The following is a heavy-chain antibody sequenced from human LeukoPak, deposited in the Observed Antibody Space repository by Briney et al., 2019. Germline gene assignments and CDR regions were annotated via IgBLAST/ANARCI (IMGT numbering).Heavy chain of an antibody. CDR1: GYTFTSYG. CDR2: ISAYNGNT. CDR3: ARPQDHGGNVENFDI. V-gene: IGHV1-18*01. Sequence: GASVKVSCKASGYTFTSYGISWVRQAPGQGLEWMGWISAYNGNTNYAQKLQGRVTMTTDTSTSTAYMELRSLRSDDTAVYYCARPQDHGGNVENFDIWGQGTMVTVSS. D-gene: IGHD4-23*01. J-gene: IGHJ3*02.